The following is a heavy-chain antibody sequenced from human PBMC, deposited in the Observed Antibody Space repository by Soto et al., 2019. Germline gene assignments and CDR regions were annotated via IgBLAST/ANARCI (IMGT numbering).Heavy chain of an antibody. CDR2: ISWNSGSI. CDR3: AKDIGYCSGGSCLPDY. D-gene: IGHD2-15*01. CDR1: GFTFDDYA. J-gene: IGHJ4*02. V-gene: IGHV3-9*01. Sequence: EAQLVESGGGLVQPGRSLRLSCAASGFTFDDYAMHWVRQAPGKGLEWVSGISWNSGSIGYADSVKGRFTISRDNAKNSLYLQMNSLRAEDTALYYCAKDIGYCSGGSCLPDYWGQGTLVTVSS.